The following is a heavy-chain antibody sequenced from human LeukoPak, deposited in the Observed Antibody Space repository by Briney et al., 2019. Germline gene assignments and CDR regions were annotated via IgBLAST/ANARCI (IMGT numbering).Heavy chain of an antibody. Sequence: SETLSLTCTVSGGSISSRSHYWGWIRQPPGKGLEWLGSIYYSGSTYYNPSLKSRVTISVDTSKNQFSLKLSSVTAADTAVYYCARPTAEYLYGMDVWGQGTTVTVSS. CDR2: IYYSGST. CDR3: ARPTAEYLYGMDV. CDR1: GGSISSRSHY. D-gene: IGHD2-2*01. J-gene: IGHJ6*02. V-gene: IGHV4-39*01.